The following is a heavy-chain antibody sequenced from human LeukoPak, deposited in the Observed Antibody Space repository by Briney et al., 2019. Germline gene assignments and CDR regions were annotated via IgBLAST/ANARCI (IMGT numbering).Heavy chain of an antibody. CDR3: ARGSYCSSTSCYTLTMDY. D-gene: IGHD2-2*02. CDR1: GFTFSSYC. Sequence: GGSLRLSCAASGFTFSSYCMSWVRQAPGKGLEWVANIKQDGSEKYYVDSVKGRFTISRDNAKNSLYLQMNSLRAEDTAVYYCARGSYCSSTSCYTLTMDYWGQGTLVTVSS. J-gene: IGHJ4*02. CDR2: IKQDGSEK. V-gene: IGHV3-7*01.